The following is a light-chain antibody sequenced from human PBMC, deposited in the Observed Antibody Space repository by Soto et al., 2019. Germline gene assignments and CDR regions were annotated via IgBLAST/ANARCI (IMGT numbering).Light chain of an antibody. CDR2: GAS. J-gene: IGKJ1*01. CDR3: QKYDSAPQA. CDR1: QGIIDY. V-gene: IGKV1-27*01. Sequence: IQMTQSPSSLSASVGDRVTITCRASQGIIDYLAWYQQKPGKSPKLLIYGASTLHSGVPSRFSGSGAGTDFSLTISSLQPEDVATYYCQKYDSAPQAFGPGTKVE.